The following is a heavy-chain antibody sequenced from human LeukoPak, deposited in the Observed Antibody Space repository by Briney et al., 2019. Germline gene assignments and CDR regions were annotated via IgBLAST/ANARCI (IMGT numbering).Heavy chain of an antibody. J-gene: IGHJ6*02. Sequence: SSETLSLTCAVYGGSFSGYYWSWIRQPPGKGLEWIGEINHSGSTNYNPSLKSRVTISVDTSKNQFSLKLSSVTAADTAVYYCAREESITIFGVVSRHYGMDVWGQGTTVTVSS. CDR2: INHSGST. D-gene: IGHD3-3*01. CDR1: GGSFSGYY. CDR3: AREESITIFGVVSRHYGMDV. V-gene: IGHV4-34*01.